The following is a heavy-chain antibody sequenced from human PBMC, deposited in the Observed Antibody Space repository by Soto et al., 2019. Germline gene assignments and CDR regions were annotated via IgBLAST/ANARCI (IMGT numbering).Heavy chain of an antibody. D-gene: IGHD1-7*01. CDR1: GGSISSSSYY. Sequence: QLQLQESGPGLVKPSETLSLTCTVSGGSISSSSYYWGWIRQPPGKGLEGIGSIYYSGSTYYNPSLKSRVATSVDTSKIRFSLRLGSVPAADSAVYYCARHVTGFDNWNYRAGIYYFDYWGQGTLVTVSS. V-gene: IGHV4-39*01. CDR3: ARHVTGFDNWNYRAGIYYFDY. J-gene: IGHJ4*02. CDR2: IYYSGST.